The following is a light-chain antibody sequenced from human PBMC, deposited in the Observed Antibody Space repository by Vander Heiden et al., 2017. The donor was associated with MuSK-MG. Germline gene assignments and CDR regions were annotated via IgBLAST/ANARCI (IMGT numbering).Light chain of an antibody. CDR1: SSNIGNNY. CDR3: GKWASSLSAVV. J-gene: IGLJ2*01. CDR2: DNN. Sequence: QSVLTQPPSVSAAPGEKVTISCSGSSSNIGNNYVSWYQQLPGTAPKLLSDDNNKRPSGIPDRFACSKSGTSAKLGITGLQTGEEADYYGGKWASSLSAVVFGGGTKLTVL. V-gene: IGLV1-51*01.